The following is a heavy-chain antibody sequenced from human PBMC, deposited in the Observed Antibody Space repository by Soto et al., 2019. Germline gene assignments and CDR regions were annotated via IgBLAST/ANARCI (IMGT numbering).Heavy chain of an antibody. Sequence: QVQLQESGPGLVKPSGTLSLTCAVSGDSVSSNNYWCWVRQPPGKGLEWIGEIYHTGTTTYNPSLKSRVTISVDKSNNQFSLTLSSVTAADTAVYYCARSAGWYAVHSWGPGTLVTVSS. CDR2: IYHTGTT. J-gene: IGHJ4*02. V-gene: IGHV4-4*02. D-gene: IGHD6-19*01. CDR1: GDSVSSNNY. CDR3: ARSAGWYAVHS.